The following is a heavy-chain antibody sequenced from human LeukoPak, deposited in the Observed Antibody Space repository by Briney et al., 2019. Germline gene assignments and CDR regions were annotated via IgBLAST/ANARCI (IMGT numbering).Heavy chain of an antibody. D-gene: IGHD3-10*01. CDR2: IIPIFGTA. Sequence: SVTVSCKASGYTFSSYAISWVRQAPGQGLEWMGGIIPIFGTANYAQKFQGRVTITADESTSTAYMELSSLRSEDTAVYYCAMTYGSGSYYNRRHYYYYGMDVWGQGTTVTVSS. CDR3: AMTYGSGSYYNRRHYYYYGMDV. J-gene: IGHJ6*02. V-gene: IGHV1-69*13. CDR1: GYTFSSYA.